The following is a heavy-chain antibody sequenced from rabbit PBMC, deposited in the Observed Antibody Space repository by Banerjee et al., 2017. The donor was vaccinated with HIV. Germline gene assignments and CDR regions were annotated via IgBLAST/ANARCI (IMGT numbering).Heavy chain of an antibody. J-gene: IGHJ3*01. Sequence: EESGGGLVQPEGSLTLTCTASGFSFSSSYWICWVRQAPGKGLEWIACINTGSGSAYYASWAKGRFTISKTSSTTVTLQMTSLTAADTATYFCGFSSSADWSFELWGQGTLVTVS. D-gene: IGHD1-1*01. CDR1: GFSFSSSYW. CDR3: GFSSSADWSFEL. CDR2: INTGSGSA. V-gene: IGHV1S45*01.